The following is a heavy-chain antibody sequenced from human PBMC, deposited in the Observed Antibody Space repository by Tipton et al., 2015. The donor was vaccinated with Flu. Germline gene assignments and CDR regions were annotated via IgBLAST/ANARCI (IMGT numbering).Heavy chain of an antibody. V-gene: IGHV4-59*08. Sequence: LRLSCTVSGGSISSYYWSWIRQPPGKGLEWIGYIYYSGSTNYNPSLKSRVTISVDTSKNQFSLKLSSVTAADTAVYYCASLHSSGWDGLGYGMDVWGQGTTVTVSS. CDR1: GGSISSYY. CDR3: ASLHSSGWDGLGYGMDV. D-gene: IGHD6-19*01. CDR2: IYYSGST. J-gene: IGHJ6*02.